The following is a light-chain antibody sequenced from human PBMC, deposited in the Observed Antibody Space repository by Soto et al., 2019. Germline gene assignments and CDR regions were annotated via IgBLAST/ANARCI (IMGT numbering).Light chain of an antibody. V-gene: IGKV3-20*01. J-gene: IGKJ1*01. Sequence: PGERATLSCRASQSLSSNFLAWYQQKPGQAPRLLIYGASSRATGIPDRFSGSGSGTDFTLTISRLEPEDFAVYYCQQFGSSPRTFGQGTKVDIK. CDR1: QSLSSNF. CDR3: QQFGSSPRT. CDR2: GAS.